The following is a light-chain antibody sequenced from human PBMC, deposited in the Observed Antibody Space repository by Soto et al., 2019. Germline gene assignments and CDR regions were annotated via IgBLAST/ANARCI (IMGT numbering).Light chain of an antibody. J-gene: IGLJ2*01. Sequence: QSVLTQPPSASGSPGQSVTISCTGASTDVGTYNYVSWYQQQPGKAPKLMIYEVSKRPSGVPDRFSGSKSANTASLTVSGLQAEDEADYYCTSYAGSNNGVFGGGTKLTVL. CDR2: EVS. CDR3: TSYAGSNNGV. CDR1: STDVGTYNY. V-gene: IGLV2-8*01.